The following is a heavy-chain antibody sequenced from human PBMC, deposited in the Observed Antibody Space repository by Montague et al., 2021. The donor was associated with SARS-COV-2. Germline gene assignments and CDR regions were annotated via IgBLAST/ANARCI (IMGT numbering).Heavy chain of an antibody. D-gene: IGHD3-3*01. CDR3: ARSYDFYRVEAFDV. CDR2: IYWDGDQ. V-gene: IGHV2-5*02. Sequence: PALVKPTQTLTLTCVFSGFSPNTDGVGVAWIRRPPGKALEWLALIYWDGDQRYSPSLKTRVTITKDTSRNRVVLTMTNLDPVDTATYYCARSYDFYRVEAFDVWGQGTMVTVSS. J-gene: IGHJ3*01. CDR1: GFSPNTDGVG.